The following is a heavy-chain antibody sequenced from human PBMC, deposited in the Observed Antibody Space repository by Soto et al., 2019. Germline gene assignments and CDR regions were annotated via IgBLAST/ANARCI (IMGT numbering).Heavy chain of an antibody. V-gene: IGHV4-59*01. J-gene: IGHJ6*02. Sequence: SETLSLTCTVSSGSISSYYWNWIRQPPGKGLEWIGSIYYSGSTNYNPSLKSRVTISVDTSKNQFSLKLSSVTAADTAVYYCARLYSSSWDYYYYYGMDVWGQGTTVTVSS. CDR3: ARLYSSSWDYYYYYGMDV. CDR2: IYYSGST. CDR1: SGSISSYY. D-gene: IGHD6-13*01.